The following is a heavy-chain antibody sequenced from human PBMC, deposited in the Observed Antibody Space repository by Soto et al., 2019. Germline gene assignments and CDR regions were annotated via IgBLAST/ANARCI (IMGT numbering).Heavy chain of an antibody. V-gene: IGHV3-30*04. CDR2: ISYDGSKT. J-gene: IGHJ4*02. CDR1: AFTFRSYT. CDR3: ARDRDSSYFPPPYYFDS. D-gene: IGHD4-4*01. Sequence: QVQLVESGGGVVQPGRSLRLSCAASAFTFRSYTMHWVRQAPGKGREWVATISYDGSKTNYADSVRGRFTISRDDSKSTLFLQMDSLRPEDTAVYSCARDRDSSYFPPPYYFDSWGQGTLVTVSS.